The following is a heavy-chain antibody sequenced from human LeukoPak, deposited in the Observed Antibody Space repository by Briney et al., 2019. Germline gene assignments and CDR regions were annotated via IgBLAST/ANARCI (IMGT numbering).Heavy chain of an antibody. CDR1: GFTFSGYG. CDR3: AKLPVVAPDAFDI. D-gene: IGHD3-22*01. Sequence: PGGSLRLSCAASGFTFSGYGMHWVRQAPGKGLEWLAFIPYDGSNKYYADSVKGRFTISRDNSKNTLYLQINSLRAEDTAVYYCAKLPVVAPDAFDIWGQGTMVTVSS. J-gene: IGHJ3*02. CDR2: IPYDGSNK. V-gene: IGHV3-30*02.